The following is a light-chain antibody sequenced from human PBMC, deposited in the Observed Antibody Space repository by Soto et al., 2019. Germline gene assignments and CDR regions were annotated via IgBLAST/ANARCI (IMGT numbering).Light chain of an antibody. V-gene: IGKV3-15*01. J-gene: IGKJ5*01. CDR2: DAS. Sequence: EVVMMQSPSTLSVSPWGRAALSCMASESVSRNLAWYQQKPGQAPRLLIYDASTRATGIPDRFSGGGSGTEFTLTISSLQSEDFVVYYCQQYNSWPPITFGQGTRLEIK. CDR3: QQYNSWPPIT. CDR1: ESVSRN.